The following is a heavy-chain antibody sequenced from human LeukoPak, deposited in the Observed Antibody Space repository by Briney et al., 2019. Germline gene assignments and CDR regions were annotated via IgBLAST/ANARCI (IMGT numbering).Heavy chain of an antibody. J-gene: IGHJ3*02. CDR1: GGSISSYY. D-gene: IGHD2-8*01. Sequence: SETLSLTCTVSGGSISSYYWSWIRQPPGKGLEWIGYIYYSRSTNYNPSLSSRVTISVDTSRNQFSLKLPSVTATDTAVYYCARHECTNGVCYTLAFDIWGRGTMVTVSS. CDR2: IYYSRST. V-gene: IGHV4-59*08. CDR3: ARHECTNGVCYTLAFDI.